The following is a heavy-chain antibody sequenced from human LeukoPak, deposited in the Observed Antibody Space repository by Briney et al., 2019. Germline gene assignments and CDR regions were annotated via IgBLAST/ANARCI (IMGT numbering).Heavy chain of an antibody. Sequence: GGSLGLSCAASGFTFSSYGMHWVRQAPGKGLERVAVISYDGTNKYYADSVKGRFTISRDNSKNTLYLQMNSLRAEDRAVYYCAKDRAFIVAYAFDIWGQGTMVTVSS. V-gene: IGHV3-30*18. J-gene: IGHJ3*02. CDR3: AKDRAFIVAYAFDI. CDR2: ISYDGTNK. CDR1: GFTFSSYG. D-gene: IGHD5-12*01.